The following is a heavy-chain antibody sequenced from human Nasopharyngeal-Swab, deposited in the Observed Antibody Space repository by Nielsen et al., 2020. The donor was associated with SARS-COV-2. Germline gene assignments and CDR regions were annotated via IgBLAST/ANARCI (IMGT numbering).Heavy chain of an antibody. D-gene: IGHD3/OR15-3a*01. V-gene: IGHV4-31*03. CDR3: ARIRGLGDYLLRYFDI. J-gene: IGHJ2*01. Sequence: SETLSLTCTVSGGSINSGGYYWSWVRQHPGKGLEWIGDIYYSGLAYYNPSLKSRVTISIETSKNQFSLNVRSVNAADTAVYFCARIRGLGDYLLRYFDIWGRGTLVTVSS. CDR2: IYYSGLA. CDR1: GGSINSGGYY.